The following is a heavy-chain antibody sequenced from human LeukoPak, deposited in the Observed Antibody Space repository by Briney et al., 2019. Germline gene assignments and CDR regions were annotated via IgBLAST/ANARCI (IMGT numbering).Heavy chain of an antibody. D-gene: IGHD6-13*01. CDR3: TTDPEAAGTGEKGD. Sequence: GGSLRLSCAASGFTFSNAGMSWVRQAPGKGLEWVGRIKSKTDGGTKDYAAPVQGRFTISRADSKHTLYLQMNSLKSENTAVYYCTTDPEAAGTGEKGDWGQGTLVTVSS. CDR1: GFTFSNAG. J-gene: IGHJ4*02. CDR2: IKSKTDGGTK. V-gene: IGHV3-15*01.